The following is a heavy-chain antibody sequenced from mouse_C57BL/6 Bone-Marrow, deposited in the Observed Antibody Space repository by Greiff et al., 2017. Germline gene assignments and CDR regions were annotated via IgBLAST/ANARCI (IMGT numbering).Heavy chain of an antibody. CDR3: ARGKTPSY. Sequence: EVKLQESGPGLVKPSQSLSLTCSVTGYSITSGYYWNWIRQFPGNKLEWMGYISYDGSNNYHPSLKNIISITRDTSKNQFFLKLNSGTTEDTATYYCARGKTPSYWGQGTSVTVSS. D-gene: IGHD6-1*01. CDR2: ISYDGSN. CDR1: GYSITSGYY. V-gene: IGHV3-6*01. J-gene: IGHJ4*01.